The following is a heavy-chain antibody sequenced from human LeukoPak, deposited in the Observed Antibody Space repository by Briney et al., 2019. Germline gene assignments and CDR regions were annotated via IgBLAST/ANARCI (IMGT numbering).Heavy chain of an antibody. V-gene: IGHV3-23*01. Sequence: GGSLRLSCAASGFIFNTYATSWVRQAPGKGLEWVSTIRGSGESTHYADSVQGRFTISRDNSLYTVYLQMDSLRGDDTAVYYCAKDRISYTTSPGELSHWGQGTLVIVS. CDR1: GFIFNTYA. J-gene: IGHJ4*02. CDR3: AKDRISYTTSPGELSH. D-gene: IGHD3-10*01. CDR2: IRGSGEST.